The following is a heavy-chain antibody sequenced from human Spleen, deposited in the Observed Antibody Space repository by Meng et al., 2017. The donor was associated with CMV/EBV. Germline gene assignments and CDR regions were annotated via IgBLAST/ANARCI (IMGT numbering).Heavy chain of an antibody. CDR1: GYSFSNYW. CDR3: ARHSLYSYGSFDY. V-gene: IGHV5-51*01. Sequence: GESLKISCKASGYSFSNYWIGWVRQMPGQGLEWVGIIFPGDSDTRYSPSFQGQVTISADKSITTAYLQWSSLKASDTAMYYCARHSLYSYGSFDYWGQGTLVTVSS. D-gene: IGHD5-18*01. J-gene: IGHJ4*02. CDR2: IFPGDSDT.